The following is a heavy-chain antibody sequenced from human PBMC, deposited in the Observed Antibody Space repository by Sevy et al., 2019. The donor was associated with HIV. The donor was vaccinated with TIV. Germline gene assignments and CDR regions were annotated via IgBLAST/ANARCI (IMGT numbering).Heavy chain of an antibody. CDR2: INDSGIT. J-gene: IGHJ5*02. CDR1: GGSCSGYY. CDR3: ARSPPVVVVPGAPSWFDP. V-gene: IGHV4-34*01. D-gene: IGHD2-2*01. Sequence: SETLSLTCAVHGGSCSGYYWSWIRESPGKGLEWIGEINDSGITNYNPSLKSRVTISVDTSKKEFSLRLRSVTAADTDVYYCARSPPVVVVPGAPSWFDPWGQGTLVTVSS.